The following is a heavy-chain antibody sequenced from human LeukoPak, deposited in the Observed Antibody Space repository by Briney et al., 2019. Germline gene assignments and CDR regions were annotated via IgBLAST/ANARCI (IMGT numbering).Heavy chain of an antibody. J-gene: IGHJ4*02. D-gene: IGHD3-22*01. CDR2: IYYSGST. Sequence: PETLSLTCTVSGGSISSYYWSWLRQPPGKGLEWVGYIYYSGSTNYNPSLKSRVTISVDTSKNQFSLKLSSVTAADTAVYYCARDYPSGYYAFDYWGQGTLVTVSS. V-gene: IGHV4-59*01. CDR1: GGSISSYY. CDR3: ARDYPSGYYAFDY.